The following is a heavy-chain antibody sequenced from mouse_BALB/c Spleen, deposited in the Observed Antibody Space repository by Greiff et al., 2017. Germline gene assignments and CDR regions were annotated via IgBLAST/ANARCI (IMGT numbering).Heavy chain of an antibody. D-gene: IGHD5-1*01. CDR1: GYSFTSYY. CDR2: IDPFNGGT. V-gene: IGHV1S135*01. CDR3: ARSEYARYFDV. Sequence: VQLQQSGPELMKPGASVKISCKASGYSFTSYYMHWVKQSHGKSLEWIGYIDPFNGGTSYNQKFKGKATLTVDKSSSTAYMHLSSLTSEDSAVYYCARSEYARYFDVWGAGTTVTVSS. J-gene: IGHJ1*01.